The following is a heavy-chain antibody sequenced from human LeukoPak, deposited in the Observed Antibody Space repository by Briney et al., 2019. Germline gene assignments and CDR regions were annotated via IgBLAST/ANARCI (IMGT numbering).Heavy chain of an antibody. Sequence: GGSLRLSCAASGFTFSSYSMNWVRQAPGKGLEWVGRIKSKTDGGTTDYAAPVKGRFTISRDDSKNTLYLQMNSLKTEDTAVYYCTTDRDGDGAFDIWGQGTMVTVSS. J-gene: IGHJ3*02. CDR1: GFTFSSYS. CDR3: TTDRDGDGAFDI. D-gene: IGHD4-17*01. CDR2: IKSKTDGGTT. V-gene: IGHV3-15*01.